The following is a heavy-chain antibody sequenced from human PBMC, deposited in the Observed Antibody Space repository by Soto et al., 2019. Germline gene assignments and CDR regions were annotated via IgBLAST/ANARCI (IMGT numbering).Heavy chain of an antibody. CDR1: GGSVSNKTYY. Sequence: PSETLSLTCSVSGGSVSNKTYYWSRIRQPPGKRLGWIGYVYYSGTTNYNPSLKSRVTISVDLSKNQFSLRLSSVTTADTALYYCARTTAVPNTLRSRYFFDYWGQGTLVTVSS. CDR2: VYYSGTT. J-gene: IGHJ4*02. D-gene: IGHD4-17*01. V-gene: IGHV4-61*01. CDR3: ARTTAVPNTLRSRYFFDY.